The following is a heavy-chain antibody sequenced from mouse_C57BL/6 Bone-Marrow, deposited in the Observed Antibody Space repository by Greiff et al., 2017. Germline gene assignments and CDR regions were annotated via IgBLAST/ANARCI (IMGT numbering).Heavy chain of an antibody. V-gene: IGHV1-22*01. CDR3: ARSAWFAY. Sequence: DVKLQESGPELVKPGASVKMSCKASGYTFTDYNMHWVKQSPGKSLEWIGYINPNNGGTSYNQKFKGKATLTVNQSSSTAYMELRSLTSEDSAVXYCARSAWFAYWGQGTLVTVSA. CDR2: INPNNGGT. J-gene: IGHJ3*01. CDR1: GYTFTDYN.